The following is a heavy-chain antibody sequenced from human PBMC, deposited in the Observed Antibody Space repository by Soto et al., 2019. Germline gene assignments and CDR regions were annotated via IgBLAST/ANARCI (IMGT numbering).Heavy chain of an antibody. D-gene: IGHD5-18*01. V-gene: IGHV4-31*03. CDR3: ARERGNTAMVNRESYYSYYMDV. J-gene: IGHJ6*03. CDR1: GGSISSGGYY. CDR2: IYYSGST. Sequence: TLSLTCTVSGGSISSGGYYWSWIRQHPGKGLEWIGYIYYSGSTYYNPSLKSRVTISVDTSKNQFSLKLSSVTAADTAVYYCARERGNTAMVNRESYYSYYMDVWGKGPTVTVSS.